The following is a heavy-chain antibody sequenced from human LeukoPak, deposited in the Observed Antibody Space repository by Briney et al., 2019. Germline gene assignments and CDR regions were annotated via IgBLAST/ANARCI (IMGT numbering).Heavy chain of an antibody. CDR2: ISWNSGSI. CDR1: GFTFDDYA. V-gene: IGHV3-9*01. J-gene: IGHJ4*02. CDR3: AKDRYSSSWYPSEDFDY. Sequence: PGRSLRLSCAASGFTFDDYAMHWVRQAPGKGLEWVSGISWNSGSIGYADSVKGRFTISRDNAKNSLYLQMNSLRAEDTALYYCAKDRYSSSWYPSEDFDYWGQGTLLTVSS. D-gene: IGHD6-13*01.